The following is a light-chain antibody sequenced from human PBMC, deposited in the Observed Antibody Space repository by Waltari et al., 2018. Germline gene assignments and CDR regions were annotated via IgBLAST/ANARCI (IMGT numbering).Light chain of an antibody. V-gene: IGKV1-8*01. CDR1: QGVSTY. J-gene: IGKJ1*01. CDR3: QQYYDYQRS. Sequence: AIRMTQSPSPLSSSTGDRVTNTCRASQGVSTYLAWFQQKPGKAPKLLIYAASTLQRGVPLRFSGSGSGTDFTLSISCLQSEDFATYYCQQYYDYQRSFGQGTKVEIK. CDR2: AAS.